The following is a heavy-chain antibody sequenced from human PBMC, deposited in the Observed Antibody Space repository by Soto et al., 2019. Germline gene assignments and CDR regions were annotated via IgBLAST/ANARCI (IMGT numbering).Heavy chain of an antibody. CDR2: ISRSEVS. J-gene: IGHJ6*02. CDR1: GGSITNTKS. D-gene: IGHD1-1*01. Sequence: QVQLQESGPGLVKPSGTLSLSCAVSGGSITNTKSWTWVRQAPGKGLGWIGVISRSEVSTYNPSLKGRVAMSLETSIILFSLRTSSVTAADSAVYYCATQTTSYTWDVWGQGTTVTVS. V-gene: IGHV4-4*02. CDR3: ATQTTSYTWDV.